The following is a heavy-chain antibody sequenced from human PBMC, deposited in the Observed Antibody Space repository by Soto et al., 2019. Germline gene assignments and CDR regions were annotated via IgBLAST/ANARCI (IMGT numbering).Heavy chain of an antibody. CDR2: ISSSNT. V-gene: IGHV3-48*02. J-gene: IGHJ4*02. Sequence: EVQLVESGGGLVQPGESLRLSCTASGITFSSYSMNWVRQAPGKGLEWLSYISSSNTAYADSVKGRFTISRDNAKNSVYLQMNSLRDEDTAVYYCGGDQDVHAPMVHGNYWGRGTRVTVSS. CDR1: GITFSSYS. D-gene: IGHD2-8*01. CDR3: GGDQDVHAPMVHGNY.